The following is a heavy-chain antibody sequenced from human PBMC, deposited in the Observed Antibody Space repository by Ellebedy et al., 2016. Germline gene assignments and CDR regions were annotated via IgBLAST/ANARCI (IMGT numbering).Heavy chain of an antibody. J-gene: IGHJ6*02. CDR2: ISCYSGDT. CDR3: ARPIVGATGGGDYYYYGMDV. D-gene: IGHD1-26*01. CDR1: GYDFTGYG. Sequence: ASVKVSCXASGYDFTGYGISWVRHAPGQGLEWMGWISCYSGDTNYAQKFQGRVTMTTDASTTTVYMELRSLRSDDTAVYFCARPIVGATGGGDYYYYGMDVWGQGTTVTVSS. V-gene: IGHV1-18*04.